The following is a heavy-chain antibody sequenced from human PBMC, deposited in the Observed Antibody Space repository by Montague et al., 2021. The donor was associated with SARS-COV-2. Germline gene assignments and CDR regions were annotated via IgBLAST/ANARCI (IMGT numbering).Heavy chain of an antibody. CDR3: ARGMIRGVTTPFDY. Sequence: SETLSLTCSVSSGSIISSGYYWGWIRQPPGKELEWIGNTYYSGTTYYNPSLQSRGTIPVDTSKNHLSLRLSSVTAADTAVYFCARGMIRGVTTPFDYWGQGSQVTVSS. CDR2: TYYSGTT. V-gene: IGHV4-39*02. CDR1: SGSIISSGYY. J-gene: IGHJ4*02. D-gene: IGHD3-10*01.